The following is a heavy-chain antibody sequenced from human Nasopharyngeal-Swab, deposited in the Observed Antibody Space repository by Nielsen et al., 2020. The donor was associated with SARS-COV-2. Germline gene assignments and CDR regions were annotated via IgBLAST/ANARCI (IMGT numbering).Heavy chain of an antibody. D-gene: IGHD5-24*01. J-gene: IGHJ5*02. CDR1: GFTFSSYS. Sequence: GESLKISCAASGFTFSSYSMNWVRQAPGKGLEWVAFISYDGSNKYYADSVKGRFTISRDNSKNTLYLQMNSLRAEDTAVYYCASTGQRDWLDPWGQGTLVTVSS. CDR2: ISYDGSNK. CDR3: ASTGQRDWLDP. V-gene: IGHV3-30*03.